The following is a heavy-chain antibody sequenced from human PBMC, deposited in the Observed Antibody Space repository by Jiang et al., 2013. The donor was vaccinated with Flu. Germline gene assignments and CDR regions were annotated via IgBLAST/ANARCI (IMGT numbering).Heavy chain of an antibody. J-gene: IGHJ4*02. CDR3: AREVRGSPPRY. CDR2: IYYSGST. Sequence: PGLVKPSETVSLTCTVSGGSITNSIYYWGWIRQPPGKGLEWIGYIYYSGSTYYNPSLKSRVTISVDTSKNQFSLKLSSVTAADTAVYYCAREVRGSPPRYWGQGTLVTVSS. CDR1: GGSITNSIYY. V-gene: IGHV4-30-4*08. D-gene: IGHD3-10*01.